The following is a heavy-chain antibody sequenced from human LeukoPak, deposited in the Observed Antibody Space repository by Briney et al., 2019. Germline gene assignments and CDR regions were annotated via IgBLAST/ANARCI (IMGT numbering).Heavy chain of an antibody. CDR2: INPNSGGT. Sequence: ASVKVSCKASGYTFTGYYMHWVPQAPGQGLEWMGWINPNSGGTNYAQKFQGRVTMTRDTSISTAYMELSRLRSDDTAVYYCARASRTYGYSYMGYWGQGTLVTVSS. V-gene: IGHV1-2*02. J-gene: IGHJ4*02. CDR3: ARASRTYGYSYMGY. CDR1: GYTFTGYY. D-gene: IGHD5-18*01.